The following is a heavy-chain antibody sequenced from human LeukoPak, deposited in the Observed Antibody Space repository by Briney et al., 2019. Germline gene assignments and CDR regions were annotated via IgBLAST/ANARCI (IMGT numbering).Heavy chain of an antibody. V-gene: IGHV4-34*01. J-gene: IGHJ6*02. CDR1: GGSFSGYY. Sequence: SETLSLTCAVYGGSFSGYYWSWIRQPPGKGLEWIGEINHSGSTNYNPSLKSRVTISVDTSKNQFSLKLSSVTAADTAVYYCARFGGSESGQIPYYYYGMDVWGQGTTVTVSS. CDR3: ARFGGSESGQIPYYYYGMDV. D-gene: IGHD3-10*01. CDR2: INHSGST.